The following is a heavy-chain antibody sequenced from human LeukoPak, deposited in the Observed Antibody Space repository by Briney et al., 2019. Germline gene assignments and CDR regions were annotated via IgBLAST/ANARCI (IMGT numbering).Heavy chain of an antibody. D-gene: IGHD2-15*01. CDR2: IKQDGSEK. CDR1: GFTFSSYG. CDR3: TRDQGYCSGDTCYSWAYFDF. V-gene: IGHV3-7*01. Sequence: GGSLRLSCAASGFTFSSYGMSWVRQAPGKGLEWVANIKQDGSEKYYVDSVKGRFTISRDNAKNSLYLQMNSLRAEDTAVYFCTRDQGYCSGDTCYSWAYFDFWGQGALVSVSS. J-gene: IGHJ4*02.